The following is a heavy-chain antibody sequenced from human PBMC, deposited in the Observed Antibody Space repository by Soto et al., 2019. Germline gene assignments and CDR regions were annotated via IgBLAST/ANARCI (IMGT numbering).Heavy chain of an antibody. CDR1: GFTFSTSA. V-gene: IGHV3-23*01. J-gene: IGHJ6*02. CDR2: ISGSGAGT. D-gene: IGHD3-3*01. CDR3: AKGPTVFGAVISFDYYYGMYV. Sequence: GGSLRLSCTASGFTFSTSAMSWVRQAPGRGLEWVSGISGSGAGTYYADSVKGRFTISRDNSKNTLYLQMSGLRAEDAAVYYCAKGPTVFGAVISFDYYYGMYVWGQGTPVTVSS.